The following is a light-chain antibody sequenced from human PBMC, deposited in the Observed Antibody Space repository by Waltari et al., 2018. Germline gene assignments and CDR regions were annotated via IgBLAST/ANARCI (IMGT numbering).Light chain of an antibody. CDR2: DVS. CDR3: SSYRRSNTLV. J-gene: IGLJ2*01. V-gene: IGLV2-14*03. CDR1: SSDVGAYNY. Sequence: QSALTQPASVSGSPGQSITISCTGTSSDVGAYNYVSWYQQHPGKAPKIMIYDVSNRPSGVSNRFSGSKSGNTASLTISGLQAEDEADYYCSSYRRSNTLVFGGGNKVTVL.